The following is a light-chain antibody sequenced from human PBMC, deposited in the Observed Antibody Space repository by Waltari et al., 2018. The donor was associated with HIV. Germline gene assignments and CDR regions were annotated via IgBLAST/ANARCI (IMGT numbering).Light chain of an antibody. Sequence: DIQMTQSPLCLSASVGDRVTITCRTSQNISNYLNWYLHKPGTAPKLLIYGASSLQGVVPSRFSGGGSGTDFFLTISNLQPEDFGIYYCQQSYNSPPTFGRGTKLEL. CDR3: QQSYNSPPT. J-gene: IGKJ2*01. CDR1: QNISNY. CDR2: GAS. V-gene: IGKV1-39*01.